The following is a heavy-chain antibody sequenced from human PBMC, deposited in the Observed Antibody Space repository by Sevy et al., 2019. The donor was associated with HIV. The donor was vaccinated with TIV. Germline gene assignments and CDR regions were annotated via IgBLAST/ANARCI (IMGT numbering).Heavy chain of an antibody. J-gene: IGHJ6*02. V-gene: IGHV3-15*07. Sequence: EGSLRLSCAASGFTFSNAWMNWVRQAPGKALEWVGRIKSKTDGGTTDYAAPVKGRFTISRDDSKNTLYLQMNSLKTEDTAVYYCTSADDLPNPGMDVWGQGTTVTVSS. D-gene: IGHD2-2*01. CDR1: GFTFSNAW. CDR2: IKSKTDGGTT. CDR3: TSADDLPNPGMDV.